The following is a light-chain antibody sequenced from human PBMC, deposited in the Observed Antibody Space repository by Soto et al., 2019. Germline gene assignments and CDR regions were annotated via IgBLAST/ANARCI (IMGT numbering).Light chain of an antibody. CDR3: QQYSGYSPYT. J-gene: IGKJ2*01. CDR1: QSIGSS. Sequence: DIQMTQSPSTLSASVGDRVTITCRASQSIGSSLAWYQQKPGKAPKLLIYRASTLEDGVPSRFSGSGSGAEFSLTISSLQPDDFATDYCQQYSGYSPYTFGQGTKLEIK. CDR2: RAS. V-gene: IGKV1-5*03.